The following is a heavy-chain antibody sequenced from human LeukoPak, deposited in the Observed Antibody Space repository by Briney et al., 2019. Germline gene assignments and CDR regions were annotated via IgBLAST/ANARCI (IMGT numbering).Heavy chain of an antibody. Sequence: GGSLRLSCAASGFTFSTYTINWVRQSPGKGLEWVSTLSSNSDHIYYADSVKGRFTISRDNAKASLYLQMNSLRAEDTAVYYCARSGGGGCYGCNWFDPWGQGTLVTVSS. CDR2: LSSNSDHI. J-gene: IGHJ5*02. CDR3: ARSGGGGCYGCNWFDP. D-gene: IGHD2-15*01. CDR1: GFTFSTYT. V-gene: IGHV3-21*01.